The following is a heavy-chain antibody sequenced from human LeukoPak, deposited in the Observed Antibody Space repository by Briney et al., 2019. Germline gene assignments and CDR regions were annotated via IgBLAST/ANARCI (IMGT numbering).Heavy chain of an antibody. CDR1: GYTFTSYG. J-gene: IGHJ5*02. CDR2: INTYNGNT. Sequence: GASVKVSCKASGYTFTSYGISWVRQAPRQGLEWMAWINTYNGNTYYAEKFQGRVTMTTDTSTSTAYMELRSLRSDDTAVYYCATWGTTVTTGRRRVYNWFDPWGQGTLVTVSS. D-gene: IGHD4-17*01. V-gene: IGHV1-18*01. CDR3: ATWGTTVTTGRRRVYNWFDP.